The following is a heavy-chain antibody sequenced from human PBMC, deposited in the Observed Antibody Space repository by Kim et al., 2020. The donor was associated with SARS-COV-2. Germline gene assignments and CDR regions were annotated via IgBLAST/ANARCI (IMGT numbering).Heavy chain of an antibody. Sequence: GGSLRLSCAASGFTFSSYSMNWVRQAPGKGLEWVSSISSSSSYIYYADSVKGRFTISRDNAKNSLYLQMNSLRAEDTAVYYCARGFIEGFGELLYSDFDYWGQGTLVTVSS. CDR2: ISSSSSYI. CDR1: GFTFSSYS. D-gene: IGHD3-10*01. V-gene: IGHV3-21*01. CDR3: ARGFIEGFGELLYSDFDY. J-gene: IGHJ4*02.